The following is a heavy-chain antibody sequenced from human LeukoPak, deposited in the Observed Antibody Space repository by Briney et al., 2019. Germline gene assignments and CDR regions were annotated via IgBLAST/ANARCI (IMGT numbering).Heavy chain of an antibody. CDR3: ASRTRVTPHGKHYYYYYGMDV. CDR1: SGSFSGYY. V-gene: IGHV4-34*01. J-gene: IGHJ6*02. CDR2: INHSGST. Sequence: SETLSLTCAVYSGSFSGYYWSWIRQPPGKGLEWIGEINHSGSTNYNPSLKSRVTISVDTSKNQFSLKLSSVTAADTAVYYCASRTRVTPHGKHYYYYYGMDVWGQGTTVTVSS. D-gene: IGHD5-18*01.